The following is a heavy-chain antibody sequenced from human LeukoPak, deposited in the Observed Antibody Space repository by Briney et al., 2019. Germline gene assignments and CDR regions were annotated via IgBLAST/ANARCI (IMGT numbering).Heavy chain of an antibody. CDR3: ARLSRHYGSGSYYTFDY. V-gene: IGHV4-34*01. D-gene: IGHD3-10*01. J-gene: IGHJ4*02. CDR2: INHSGST. Sequence: KPSETLSLTCAVYGGSFSGYYWSWIRQPPGKGLEWIGEINHSGSTNYNPSLKSRVTISVDTSKNQFSLKLSSVTAADTAVYYCARLSRHYGSGSYYTFDYWGQGTLVTVSS. CDR1: GGSFSGYY.